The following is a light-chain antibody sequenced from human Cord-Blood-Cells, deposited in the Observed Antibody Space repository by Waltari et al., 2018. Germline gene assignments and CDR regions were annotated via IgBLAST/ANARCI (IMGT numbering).Light chain of an antibody. CDR1: QSLLHSNGYNY. J-gene: IGKJ1*01. Sequence: DVVLTQSPLSLLVTPREPASISCRSSQSLLHSNGYNYLDWYLQKPGQSPQLLIYLGSNRASGVPDRFSGSGSGTDFTLKISRVEAEDVGVYYCMQALQTPRTFGQGTKVEIK. CDR2: LGS. V-gene: IGKV2-28*01. CDR3: MQALQTPRT.